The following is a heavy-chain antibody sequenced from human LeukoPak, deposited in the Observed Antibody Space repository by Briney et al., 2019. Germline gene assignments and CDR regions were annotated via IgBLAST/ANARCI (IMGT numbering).Heavy chain of an antibody. CDR3: ARHGHIVVPAAYMFDP. CDR2: IYYSGST. Sequence: SETLSLTCTVSGGSISSSSYSWGWIRQPPGKGLEWIGSIYYSGSTYYNPSLKSRVTISVDTSKNQFSLKLSSVTAADTAVYYCARHGHIVVPAAYMFDPWGQGTLVTVSS. J-gene: IGHJ5*02. D-gene: IGHD2-2*01. CDR1: GGSISSSSYS. V-gene: IGHV4-39*01.